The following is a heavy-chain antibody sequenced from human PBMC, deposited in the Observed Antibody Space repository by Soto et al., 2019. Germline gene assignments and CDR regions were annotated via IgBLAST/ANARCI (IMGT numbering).Heavy chain of an antibody. CDR1: GFTFSSYA. CDR2: ISGSGGST. J-gene: IGHJ3*02. CDR3: AKVIVVVPAANDAFDI. V-gene: IGHV3-23*01. D-gene: IGHD2-2*01. Sequence: GGSLRLSCAASGFTFSSYAMSWVRQAPGKGLEWVSSISGSGGSTYYADSVKGRFTISRDNSKNTVYLQMNSLRVEDTAIYYCAKVIVVVPAANDAFDIWGQGTMVTVSS.